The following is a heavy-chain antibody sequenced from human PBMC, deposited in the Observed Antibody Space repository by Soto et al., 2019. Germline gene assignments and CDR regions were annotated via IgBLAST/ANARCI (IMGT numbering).Heavy chain of an antibody. CDR2: ISGSTT. D-gene: IGHD1-1*01. CDR3: ARPRGYGIYYAFDI. J-gene: IGHJ3*02. CDR1: GFSFMTYA. V-gene: IGHV3-23*01. Sequence: GGSLRLSSAASGFSFMTYAMNWVGQVPGKGLEWVSGISGSTTFYADSVRGRFTISRDNSINTLYLQMSSLRTEDTAVYFCARPRGYGIYYAFDIWGQATMVTVSS.